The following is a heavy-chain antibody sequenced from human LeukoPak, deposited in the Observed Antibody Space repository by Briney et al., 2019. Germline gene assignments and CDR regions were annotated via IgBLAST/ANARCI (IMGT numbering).Heavy chain of an antibody. CDR1: GFTFSSYG. CDR2: IWYDGSNK. Sequence: PGRSLRLSCAASGFTFSSYGMHWVRQAPGKGLEWVAVIWYDGSNKYYADSVKGRFTISRDNSKNTLYLQMNSLRAEDTAVYYCAREAEYYYYYYYMDVWGKGTTVTVSS. CDR3: AREAEYYYYYYYMDV. D-gene: IGHD1-14*01. J-gene: IGHJ6*03. V-gene: IGHV3-33*01.